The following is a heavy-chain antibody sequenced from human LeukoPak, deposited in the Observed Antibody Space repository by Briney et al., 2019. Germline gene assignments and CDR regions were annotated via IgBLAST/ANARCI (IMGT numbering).Heavy chain of an antibody. J-gene: IGHJ4*02. D-gene: IGHD1-20*01. V-gene: IGHV1-8*01. CDR1: GYTFTSYD. CDR3: ARAPRYNWNDDRDLDY. Sequence: ASVKVSCKASGYTFTSYDINWVRQATGQGREWMGWMNPNSGNTGYAQKFQGRVTMTRNTSISTAYMELSSLRSEDTAVYYCARAPRYNWNDDRDLDYWGQGTLVTVSS. CDR2: MNPNSGNT.